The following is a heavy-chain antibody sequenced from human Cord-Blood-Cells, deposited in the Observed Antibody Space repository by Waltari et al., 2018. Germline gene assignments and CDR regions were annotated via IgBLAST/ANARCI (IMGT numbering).Heavy chain of an antibody. D-gene: IGHD3-3*01. CDR1: GYTFTGYY. Sequence: QVQLVQSGAEVKKPGASVKVSCKASGYTFTGYYMHWVRQAPGQGLEWMGWINPNRGGTNYAQKFQGRVTMTRDTSISTAYMELSRLRSDDTAVYYCARLLTISWYFDLWGRGTLVTVSS. CDR2: INPNRGGT. J-gene: IGHJ2*01. CDR3: ARLLTISWYFDL. V-gene: IGHV1-2*02.